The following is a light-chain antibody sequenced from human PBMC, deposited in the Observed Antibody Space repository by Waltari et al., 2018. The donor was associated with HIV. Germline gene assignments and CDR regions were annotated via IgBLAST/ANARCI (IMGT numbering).Light chain of an antibody. CDR1: QSIGGW. CDR3: QQYNNLWT. Sequence: DIQMTQSPSSLSASVGGRVTITCRASQSIGGWLAWYQQKPGKAPKLLIHKASDLQSGVPSRFSGSGSGTEFTLTISSLQPDDFATYYCQQYNNLWTFGQGTKVEIK. J-gene: IGKJ1*01. CDR2: KAS. V-gene: IGKV1-5*03.